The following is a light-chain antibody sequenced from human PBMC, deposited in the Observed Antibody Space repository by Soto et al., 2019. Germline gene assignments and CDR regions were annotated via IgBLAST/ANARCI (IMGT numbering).Light chain of an antibody. V-gene: IGKV1-5*03. J-gene: IGKJ1*01. CDR3: QQYRTFWT. CDR1: QSISDW. Sequence: DFQMTLYPSPLSASIGDRVTITCRASQSISDWLAWHQQKPGKPPKLLIYQASNLESGVPSRFSGSGSGTEFTLTISSLQPDDFGTYYCQQYRTFWTFGQGTKVDIK. CDR2: QAS.